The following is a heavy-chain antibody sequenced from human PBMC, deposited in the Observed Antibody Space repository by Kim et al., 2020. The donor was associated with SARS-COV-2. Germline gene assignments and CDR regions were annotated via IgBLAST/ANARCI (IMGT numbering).Heavy chain of an antibody. CDR3: ARQCLRDIVLMETWYFDL. D-gene: IGHD2-8*01. CDR1: GGSISSYY. J-gene: IGHJ2*01. V-gene: IGHV4-59*08. CDR2: IYYSWST. Sequence: SETLSLTCTVSGGSISSYYWSWIRQPPGKGLEWIGYIYYSWSTNYNPSLKSRVTISVDTSKNQFSLKLSSVTAADTAVYYCARQCLRDIVLMETWYFDLWGRGTLVTVSS.